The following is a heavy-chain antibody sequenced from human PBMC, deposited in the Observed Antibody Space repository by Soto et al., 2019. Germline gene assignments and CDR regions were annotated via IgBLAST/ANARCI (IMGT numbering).Heavy chain of an antibody. CDR3: ARAPRYYYDSSGYYPYAFDI. CDR1: GGSISSYY. Sequence: PSETLSLTCTVSGGSISSYYWSWIRQPPGKGLEWIGYIYYSGSTNYNLSLKSRVTISVDTSKNQFSLKLSSVTAADTAVYYCARAPRYYYDSSGYYPYAFDIWGQGTMVTVSS. CDR2: IYYSGST. D-gene: IGHD3-22*01. V-gene: IGHV4-59*01. J-gene: IGHJ3*02.